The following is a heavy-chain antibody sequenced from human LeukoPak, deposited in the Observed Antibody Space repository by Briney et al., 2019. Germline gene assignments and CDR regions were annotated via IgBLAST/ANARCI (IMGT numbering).Heavy chain of an antibody. CDR3: AKVAVLRFLEWSPYYFDY. V-gene: IGHV3-23*01. D-gene: IGHD3-3*01. J-gene: IGHJ4*02. CDR2: ISGSGGST. CDR1: GFTFTTYA. Sequence: GGSLRLSCAASGFTFTTYAMSWVRQAPGKGLEWVSAISGSGGSTYYADSVKGRFTISRDNSKNTLYLQMNSLRAEDTAVYYCAKVAVLRFLEWSPYYFDYWGQGTLVTVSS.